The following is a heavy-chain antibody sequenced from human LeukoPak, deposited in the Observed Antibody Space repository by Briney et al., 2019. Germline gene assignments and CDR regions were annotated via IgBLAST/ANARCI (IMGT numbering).Heavy chain of an antibody. Sequence: SETLSLTCTVSGGSISSYYWSWIRQPPGKGLEWIGYIYYSGSTNYNPSLKSRVTISVDTSKNQFSLKLSSVTAAATAVYYCAXXXXXXXXXSCYSHFDYWGQGTLVTVSS. CDR2: IYYSGST. J-gene: IGHJ4*02. D-gene: IGHD2-21*02. CDR3: AXXXXXXXXXSCYSHFDY. V-gene: IGHV4-59*01. CDR1: GGSISSYY.